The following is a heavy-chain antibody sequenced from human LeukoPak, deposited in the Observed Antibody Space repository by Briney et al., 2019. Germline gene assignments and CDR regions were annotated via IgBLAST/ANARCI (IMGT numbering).Heavy chain of an antibody. CDR2: IKSDGITI. CDR1: GFTFSNYM. CDR3: LRDLNWSLDQ. J-gene: IGHJ4*02. V-gene: IGHV3-74*01. Sequence: PGGSLRLSCAASGFTFSNYMMHWVRQAPGKGLVWVSRIKSDGITITYADSVKGRFTISRDNAKNTLYPKMNSLRAEDTAVYYCLRDLNWSLDQWGQGTLVTVSS. D-gene: IGHD1-20*01.